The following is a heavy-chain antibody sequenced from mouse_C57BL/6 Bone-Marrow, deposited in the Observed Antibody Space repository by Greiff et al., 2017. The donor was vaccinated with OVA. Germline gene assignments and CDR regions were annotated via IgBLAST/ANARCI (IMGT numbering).Heavy chain of an antibody. Sequence: QVQLQQPGAELVMPGASVKLSCKASGYTFTSYLMHWVKQRPGQGLEWIGEIDPSDSYTNYNQKFKGKSTLTVDKSSSTAYMQLSSLTSEDSAVYYCARGGIYSNYPYYFDYWGQGTTLTVSS. D-gene: IGHD2-5*01. J-gene: IGHJ2*01. V-gene: IGHV1-69*01. CDR3: ARGGIYSNYPYYFDY. CDR2: IDPSDSYT. CDR1: GYTFTSYL.